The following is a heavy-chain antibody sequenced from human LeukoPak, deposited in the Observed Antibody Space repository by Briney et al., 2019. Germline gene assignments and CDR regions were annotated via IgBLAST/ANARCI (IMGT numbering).Heavy chain of an antibody. Sequence: PGRFLRLSCAASRFTFSSYAMHWVRQAPGKGLEWVTIISYDGSNKYYADSVKGRFTISRDNSKNTLYLQMNSLRAEDTAVYYCARPSITSWYAFDIWGQGTMVTVSS. CDR3: ARPSITSWYAFDI. CDR2: ISYDGSNK. J-gene: IGHJ3*02. CDR1: RFTFSSYA. V-gene: IGHV3-30-3*01. D-gene: IGHD6-13*01.